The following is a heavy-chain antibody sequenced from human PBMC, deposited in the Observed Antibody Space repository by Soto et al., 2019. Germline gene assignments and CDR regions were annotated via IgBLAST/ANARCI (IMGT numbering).Heavy chain of an antibody. CDR1: GFTFSSYG. CDR3: AKDRPRVVVAANPDY. V-gene: IGHV3-30*18. D-gene: IGHD2-15*01. J-gene: IGHJ4*02. Sequence: GGSLRLSCAASGFTFSSYGMHWVRQAPGKGLEWVAVISYDGSNKYYADSVKGRFTISRDNSKNTLYLQMNSLRAEDTAVYYCAKDRPRVVVAANPDYWGQGTLVTVSS. CDR2: ISYDGSNK.